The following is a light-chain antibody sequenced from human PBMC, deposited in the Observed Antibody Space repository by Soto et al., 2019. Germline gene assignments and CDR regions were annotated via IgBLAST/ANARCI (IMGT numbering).Light chain of an antibody. V-gene: IGKV3-15*01. CDR1: QSLSTN. J-gene: IGKJ2*01. CDR3: HQYNNWPYT. CDR2: GAS. Sequence: EIVMTQSPATLSVSPGEGATLSCRASQSLSTNLAWYQQKPGQAPRLLIFGASTRATGIPARFSGSGSGAEFTLTISSLQSEDFAIYYCHQYNNWPYTFCQGTKLDIK.